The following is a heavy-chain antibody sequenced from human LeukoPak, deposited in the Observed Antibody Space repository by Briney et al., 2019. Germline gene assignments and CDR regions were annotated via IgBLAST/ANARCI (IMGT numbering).Heavy chain of an antibody. CDR1: GGSISSYY. CDR2: IYYSGST. V-gene: IGHV4-59*01. J-gene: IGHJ5*02. CDR3: ARGSNRDYGGNNWFDP. D-gene: IGHD4-23*01. Sequence: SETLSLTCTVSGGSISSYYWSWIRQPPGKGLEWIGYIYYSGSTNYNPSLKSRVTISVDTSKNQFSLKLSSVTVADTAVYYCARGSNRDYGGNNWFDPWGQGTLVTVSS.